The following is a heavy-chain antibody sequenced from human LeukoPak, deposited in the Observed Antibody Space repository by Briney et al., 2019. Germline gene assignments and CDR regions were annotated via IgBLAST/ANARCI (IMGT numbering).Heavy chain of an antibody. CDR3: SRESGAFCPFGY. D-gene: IGHD1-26*01. J-gene: IGHJ4*02. Sequence: GSLRLSCAASGFTLSSYEMNWVREPPGEGLEWIGEISLSGQTNFNPSLKGRVTISLDESRKQLSLKLTSVTAADTAIYYCSRESGAFCPFGYWGQGTLVIVPP. CDR1: GFTLSSYEM. CDR2: ISLSGQT. V-gene: IGHV4-4*02.